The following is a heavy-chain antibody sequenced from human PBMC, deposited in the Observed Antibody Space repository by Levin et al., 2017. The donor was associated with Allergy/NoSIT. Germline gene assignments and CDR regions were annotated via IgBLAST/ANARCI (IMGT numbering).Heavy chain of an antibody. CDR2: LSGGDGST. V-gene: IGHV3-23*01. Sequence: PGGSLRLSCAASGFTFSSYAMSWVRQAPGEGLEWVSTLSGGDGSTYYADSVKGRFVISRDTSKNMLFLQMNSVRAEDTAVYYCAKSSAGSLGGMDVWGQGTTVTVSS. D-gene: IGHD2-15*01. J-gene: IGHJ6*02. CDR3: AKSSAGSLGGMDV. CDR1: GFTFSSYA.